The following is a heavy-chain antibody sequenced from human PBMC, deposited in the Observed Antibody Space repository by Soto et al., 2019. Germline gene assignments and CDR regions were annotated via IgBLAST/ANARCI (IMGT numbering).Heavy chain of an antibody. CDR2: IYYSGST. J-gene: IGHJ6*03. D-gene: IGHD2-2*01. V-gene: IGHV4-39*01. CDR1: GGSISSSSYY. CDR3: LGYCSSTSCYGGGAGYYYYMDV. Sequence: SETLSLTCTVSGGSISSSSYYWGWIRQPPGKGLEWIGSIYYSGSTYYNPSLKSRVTISVDTSKNQFSLKLSSVTAADTAVYYCLGYCSSTSCYGGGAGYYYYMDVWGKGTTVTVSS.